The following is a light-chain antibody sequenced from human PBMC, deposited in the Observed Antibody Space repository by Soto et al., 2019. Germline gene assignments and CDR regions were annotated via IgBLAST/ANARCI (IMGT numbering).Light chain of an antibody. CDR1: QSVGTY. J-gene: IGKJ2*01. CDR3: QQRSHWPLMYT. V-gene: IGKV3-11*01. Sequence: EIVLTQSPATLSLSPGERATLSCRASQSVGTYLAWYQQKPGQAPRLLIYDASNRATGIPARFSGSGSGTDFTLLISSLEPEDFAVYYCQQRSHWPLMYTFGQGTKLEIK. CDR2: DAS.